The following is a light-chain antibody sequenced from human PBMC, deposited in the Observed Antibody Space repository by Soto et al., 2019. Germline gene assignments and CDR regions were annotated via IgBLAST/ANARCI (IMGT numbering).Light chain of an antibody. CDR1: QTVNSN. Sequence: EIVMTQSPATLSVSPGERATLSCRASQTVNSNLAWYQQKPGQAPRLLIYGASTRATGIPARFSGSGSGTEFTLTISSLQSEDFAVYYCQQYNNWPPNLTFGGGTKVEIK. CDR2: GAS. J-gene: IGKJ4*01. CDR3: QQYNNWPPNLT. V-gene: IGKV3-15*01.